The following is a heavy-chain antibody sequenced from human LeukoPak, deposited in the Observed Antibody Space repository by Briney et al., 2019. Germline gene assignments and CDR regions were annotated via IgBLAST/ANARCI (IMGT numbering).Heavy chain of an antibody. CDR1: GGSFSGYY. Sequence: KPSETLSLTCAVYGGSFSGYYWSWIRQPPGKGLEWIGEINHSGSTNYNPSLKSRVTISVDTSKNQFSLKLSSVTAADTAVYYCARVYKRKVSYYYDSSGYPRLDYWGQGTLVTVSS. D-gene: IGHD3-22*01. CDR2: INHSGST. J-gene: IGHJ4*02. CDR3: ARVYKRKVSYYYDSSGYPRLDY. V-gene: IGHV4-34*01.